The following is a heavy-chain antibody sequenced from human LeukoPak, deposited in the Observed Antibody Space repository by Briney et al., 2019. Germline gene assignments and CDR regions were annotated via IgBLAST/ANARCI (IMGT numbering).Heavy chain of an antibody. CDR2: ISGYNGNT. J-gene: IGHJ5*02. V-gene: IGHV1-18*01. Sequence: ASVKVSCKTSGYTFIRYDITWVRQAPGQGLEWMGWISGYNGNTNYAQKLQGRVTMTTDTSTSTAYMELRSLRSDDTAVYYCARDARVGYCSSTSCYNWFDPWGQGTLVTVSS. D-gene: IGHD2-2*01. CDR3: ARDARVGYCSSTSCYNWFDP. CDR1: GYTFIRYD.